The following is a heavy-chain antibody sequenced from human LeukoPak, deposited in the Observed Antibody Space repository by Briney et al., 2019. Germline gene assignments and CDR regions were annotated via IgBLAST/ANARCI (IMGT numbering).Heavy chain of an antibody. CDR2: IIPILGIA. V-gene: IGHV1-69*04. CDR3: ARDFYDSSGYQYYFDY. J-gene: IGHJ4*02. CDR1: GGTFSSYA. Sequence: SVKVSCKASGGTFSSYAISWVRQAPGQGLEWMGRIIPILGIANYAQKFQGRVTITADKSTSTAYMELSSLRSEDTAVYYCARDFYDSSGYQYYFDYWGQGTLVTVSS. D-gene: IGHD3-22*01.